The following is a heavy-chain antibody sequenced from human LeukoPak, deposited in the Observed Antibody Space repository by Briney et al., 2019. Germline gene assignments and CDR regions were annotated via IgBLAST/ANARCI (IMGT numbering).Heavy chain of an antibody. CDR1: GGSFSGYY. CDR2: INHSGST. V-gene: IGHV4-34*01. CDR3: ARGAIVVVPAASRSNGMDV. D-gene: IGHD2-2*01. Sequence: SETLSLTCAVYGGSFSGYYWSWIRQPPGKGLEWIGEINHSGSTNYNPSLKSRVTISVDTSKNQFSLKLSSVTAADTAVYYCARGAIVVVPAASRSNGMDVWGQGTTVTISS. J-gene: IGHJ6*02.